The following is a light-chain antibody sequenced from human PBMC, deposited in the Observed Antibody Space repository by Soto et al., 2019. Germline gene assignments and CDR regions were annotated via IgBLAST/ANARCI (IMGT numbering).Light chain of an antibody. CDR2: EVT. Sequence: QSALTQPPSASGSPGQSVTISCTGNSSDVGGYNYVSWYQHHPGKAPKLIIYEVTKRPSGVPDRFSGSKSGNTASLSVSGLQAEDEADYYCSSYADTTYVFGTGTKVTVL. J-gene: IGLJ1*01. CDR1: SSDVGGYNY. V-gene: IGLV2-8*01. CDR3: SSYADTTYV.